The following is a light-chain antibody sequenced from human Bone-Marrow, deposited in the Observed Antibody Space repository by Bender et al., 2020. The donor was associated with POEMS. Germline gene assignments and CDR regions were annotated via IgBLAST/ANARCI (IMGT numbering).Light chain of an antibody. J-gene: IGLJ3*02. V-gene: IGLV3-21*03. CDR1: NIGSKS. Sequence: SYVLTQPPAVSVAPGKTARITCGGNNIGSKSVHWYQQRPGQAPMLVVYDVSDRPSGIPERFSGSNSGNTATLTISRVEAGDEADYYCQVWDIDSDHWVFGGGTKLTVL. CDR2: DVS. CDR3: QVWDIDSDHWV.